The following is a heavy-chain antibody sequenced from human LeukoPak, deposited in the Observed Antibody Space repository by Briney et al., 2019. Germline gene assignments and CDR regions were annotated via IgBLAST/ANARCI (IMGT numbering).Heavy chain of an antibody. Sequence: SETLSLTCTVSGYSISSGYYWGWIRQPPGKGLEWIGSIYHSGSTYYNPSLKSRVTISVDTSKNQFSLKLSSVTAADTAVYYCASQLLLSPTEDQPDNWFDPWGQGTLVTVSS. V-gene: IGHV4-38-2*02. CDR2: IYHSGST. J-gene: IGHJ5*02. CDR3: ASQLLLSPTEDQPDNWFDP. CDR1: GYSISSGYY. D-gene: IGHD2-2*01.